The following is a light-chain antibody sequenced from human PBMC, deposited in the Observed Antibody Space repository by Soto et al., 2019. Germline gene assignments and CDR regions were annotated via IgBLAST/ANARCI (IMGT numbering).Light chain of an antibody. J-gene: IGKJ3*01. CDR2: AAS. CDR1: QSIRSY. CDR3: QQSYSTPGGFT. V-gene: IGKV1-39*01. Sequence: DIQMTQSPSSLSASVADRVTITCRASQSIRSYLNWYQQKPGKAPKLLIYAASSLQSGVPSRFSGSGSGTDFTLTISSLLPEDFATYYCQQSYSTPGGFTFGPGTKVDIK.